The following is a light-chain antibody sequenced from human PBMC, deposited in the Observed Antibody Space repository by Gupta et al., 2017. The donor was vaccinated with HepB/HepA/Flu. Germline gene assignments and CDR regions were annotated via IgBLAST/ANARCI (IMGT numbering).Light chain of an antibody. J-gene: IGLJ2*01. V-gene: IGLV1-40*01. CDR2: GNS. CDR3: QSYYSSRSGVV. CDR1: SSNIGAGYD. Sequence: QSVLTQPPSVSGAPGQRVTISCTGSSSNIGAGYDVHWYQQLPGTAPKLLIYGNSNRPSGVPDRFSGSKSGTSASLAITGLQAEDEADYYCQSYYSSRSGVVFGGGTKLTVL.